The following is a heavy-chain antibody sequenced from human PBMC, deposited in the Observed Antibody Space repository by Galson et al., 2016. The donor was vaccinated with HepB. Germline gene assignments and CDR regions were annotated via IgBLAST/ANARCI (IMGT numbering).Heavy chain of an antibody. CDR1: GYTFTDYY. J-gene: IGHJ3*02. V-gene: IGHV1-2*02. D-gene: IGHD6-25*01. CDR2: INPNSGGT. Sequence: SVKVSCKASGYTFTDYYMHWVRQAPGQGLEWMGWINPNSGGTNYAQKFQGRVTMTRATSISTAYVELSRLRSDDTAVYYCATSTGYRSGWGAFDIWGQGTMVTVSS. CDR3: ATSTGYRSGWGAFDI.